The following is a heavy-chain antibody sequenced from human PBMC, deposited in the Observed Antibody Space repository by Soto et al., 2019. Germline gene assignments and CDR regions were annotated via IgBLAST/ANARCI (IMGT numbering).Heavy chain of an antibody. V-gene: IGHV4-39*07. D-gene: IGHD2-2*01. CDR1: GGSISTRSSY. CDR3: ARVVDCSSTSCSPSFDY. J-gene: IGHJ4*02. CDR2: IYYIGNT. Sequence: KPSETLSLTCTVSGGSISTRSSYWGWIRQPPGKGLEWIGCIYYIGNTYYNPSLKSRVTISVDTSKTQFSLKLSSVTAADTAVYYCARVVDCSSTSCSPSFDYWGQGTLVTVSS.